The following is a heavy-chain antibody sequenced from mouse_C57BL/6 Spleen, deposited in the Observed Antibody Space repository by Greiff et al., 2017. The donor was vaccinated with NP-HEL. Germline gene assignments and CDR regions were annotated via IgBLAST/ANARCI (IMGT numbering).Heavy chain of an antibody. D-gene: IGHD3-3*01. CDR3: ARGGLYYFDY. CDR1: GYTFTSYW. CDR2: IYPSDSET. Sequence: QVQLQQPGAELVRPGSSVKLSCKASGYTFTSYWMDWVKQRPGQGLEWIGNIYPSDSETHYNQKFKDKATLTVDKSSSTAYMQLSSLTSEDSPVYYCARGGLYYFDYWGQGTTLTVSS. V-gene: IGHV1-61*01. J-gene: IGHJ2*01.